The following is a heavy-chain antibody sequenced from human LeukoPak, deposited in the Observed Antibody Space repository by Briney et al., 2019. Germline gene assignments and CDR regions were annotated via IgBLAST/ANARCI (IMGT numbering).Heavy chain of an antibody. CDR1: GFRFSDYY. CDR3: ARSPNGYYMDV. Sequence: PGGSLRLSCAASGFRFSDYYMSWVRQAPGKGLEWVANIKQDGSEKYYVDSVKGRFTISTDNAKNSLYLQMNSLRAEDTAVYYCARSPNGYYMDVWGKGTTVTVSS. D-gene: IGHD2-8*01. CDR2: IKQDGSEK. V-gene: IGHV3-7*01. J-gene: IGHJ6*03.